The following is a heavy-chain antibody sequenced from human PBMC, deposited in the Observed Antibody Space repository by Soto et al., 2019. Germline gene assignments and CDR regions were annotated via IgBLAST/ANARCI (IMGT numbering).Heavy chain of an antibody. Sequence: QVQLVQSGTEVRKPGSSVNVSCQASGVTFDTYTISWVRQAPGQGLQWMGEIIPMFRTTKYAPRFQGRLTLTADDTTRIVYMQLNSLTFEDTAVYYCSGGDGGADAFDLWGQGTMIAVSS. D-gene: IGHD3-16*01. V-gene: IGHV1-69*12. CDR3: SGGDGGADAFDL. J-gene: IGHJ3*01. CDR2: IIPMFRTT. CDR1: GVTFDTYT.